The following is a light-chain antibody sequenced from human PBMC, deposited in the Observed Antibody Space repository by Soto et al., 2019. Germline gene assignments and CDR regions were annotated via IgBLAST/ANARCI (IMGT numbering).Light chain of an antibody. CDR1: QSVSSYY. J-gene: IGKJ2*01. Sequence: EIVLTQSPGTLSLSPGERATLSCSASQSVSSYYLAWYKQKPGQATRLLIYGASSRATGIPNRFSGNGSRTDLTLTYSSMEAQNFAVYYSQQYVSSPRTFGQGTKLEIK. CDR3: QQYVSSPRT. CDR2: GAS. V-gene: IGKV3-20*01.